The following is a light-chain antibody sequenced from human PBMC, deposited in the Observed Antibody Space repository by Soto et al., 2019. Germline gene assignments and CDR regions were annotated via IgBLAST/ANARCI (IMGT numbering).Light chain of an antibody. CDR1: QSVSGSY. V-gene: IGKV3D-20*01. Sequence: EIVLTQSPATPSLSPGERATLSRGASQSVSGSYLAWYQQKPGLAPRLLIYDASSRATGIPDRFSGSGSGTDFTLTISSLEPEDFAVYYCQQYGSSPYTFGQGTKLEIK. CDR2: DAS. J-gene: IGKJ2*01. CDR3: QQYGSSPYT.